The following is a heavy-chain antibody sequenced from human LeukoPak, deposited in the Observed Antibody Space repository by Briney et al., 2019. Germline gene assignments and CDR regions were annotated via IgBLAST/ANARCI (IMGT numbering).Heavy chain of an antibody. V-gene: IGHV3-15*01. D-gene: IGHD3-16*02. CDR3: TTLRLGELSFNYYFDY. J-gene: IGHJ4*02. CDR2: VKSKTDGGTT. Sequence: GGSLRLSCAASGFTISNAWMSWVRQAPGKGLEWVGRVKSKTDGGTTDYAAPVKGRLTIPRDDSKNTLYLQMNSLKTEDTAVYSCTTLRLGELSFNYYFDYWGQGTLVTVSS. CDR1: GFTISNAW.